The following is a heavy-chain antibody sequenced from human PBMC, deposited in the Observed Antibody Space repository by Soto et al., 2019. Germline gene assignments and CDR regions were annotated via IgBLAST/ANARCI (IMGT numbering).Heavy chain of an antibody. J-gene: IGHJ4*02. CDR3: ARGGTNDDNGDFDY. D-gene: IGHD2-8*01. CDR2: IIPILGIA. V-gene: IGHV1-69*02. Sequence: GASVKVSCKASGGTFSSYTISWVRQAPGQGLEWMGRIIPILGIANYAQKFQGRVTITADKSTSTAYMELSSLRSEDTAVYYCARGGTNDDNGDFDYWGQGTLVTVSS. CDR1: GGTFSSYT.